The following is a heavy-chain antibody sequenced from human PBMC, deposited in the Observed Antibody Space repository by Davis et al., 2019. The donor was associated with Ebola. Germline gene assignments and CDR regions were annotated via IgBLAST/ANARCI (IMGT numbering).Heavy chain of an antibody. D-gene: IGHD4-23*01. V-gene: IGHV4-39*01. CDR1: GGSVSSSLYY. J-gene: IGHJ5*02. CDR2: IFYSGGT. CDR3: ARLTVGP. Sequence: SETLSLTCTVSGGSVSSSLYYWSWIRHPPGKGLEWIGSIFYSGGTHYNPSLNSRVTMSIDTSKNQFSLKLTSVTAADTAVYYCARLTVGPWGQGALVTVSS.